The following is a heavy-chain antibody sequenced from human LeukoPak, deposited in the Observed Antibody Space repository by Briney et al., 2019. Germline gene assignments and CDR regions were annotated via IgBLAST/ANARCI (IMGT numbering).Heavy chain of an antibody. J-gene: IGHJ6*02. CDR2: ITYSGNT. Sequence: SETLSLTCTVSGGSIISGPYYWIWIRQHPGKGLEWIGYITYSGNTYYYPALNSRVTVSLDTSKTQFSLKLSSVTAADTAVYYCARIAYDALDSYYYGMDVWGQGTTVTVSS. V-gene: IGHV4-31*03. CDR1: GGSIISGPYY. CDR3: ARIAYDALDSYYYGMDV. D-gene: IGHD3-3*01.